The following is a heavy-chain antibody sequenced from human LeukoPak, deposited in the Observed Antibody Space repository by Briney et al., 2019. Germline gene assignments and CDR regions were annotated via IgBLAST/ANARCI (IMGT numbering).Heavy chain of an antibody. D-gene: IGHD3-3*01. CDR1: GGSFSGYY. CDR2: INHSGST. J-gene: IGHJ5*02. CDR3: ARGSTIFGVVIIGRWFDP. Sequence: PSETLSLTCAVYGGSFSGYYWSWIRQPPGKGLEWIGEINHSGSTNYNPSLKSRVTISVDTSKNQFSLKLSSVTAADTAVCYCARGSTIFGVVIIGRWFDPWGQGTLVTVSS. V-gene: IGHV4-34*01.